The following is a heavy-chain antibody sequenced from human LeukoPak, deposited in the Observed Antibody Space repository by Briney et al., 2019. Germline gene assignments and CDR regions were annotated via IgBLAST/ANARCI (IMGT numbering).Heavy chain of an antibody. V-gene: IGHV3-48*01. Sequence: GGSLRLSCAASGFTFTIFGMNWVRQAPGKGPEWVSYIDARSGITYYADSVQGRFTISRDDARESVFLQMDGLRVDDTAVYYCARTYDFGRGPPGDAFDNWGPGTWVIVSA. CDR1: GFTFTIFG. D-gene: IGHD3-3*01. CDR3: ARTYDFGRGPPGDAFDN. J-gene: IGHJ3*02. CDR2: IDARSGIT.